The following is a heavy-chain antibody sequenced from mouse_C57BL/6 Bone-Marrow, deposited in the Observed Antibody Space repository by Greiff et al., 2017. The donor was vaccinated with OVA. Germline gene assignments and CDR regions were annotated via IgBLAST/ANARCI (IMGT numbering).Heavy chain of an antibody. CDR2: IHPNSGST. J-gene: IGHJ4*01. D-gene: IGHD1-1*01. CDR3: ARPLLLLRYPMDY. V-gene: IGHV1-64*01. CDR1: GYTFTSYW. Sequence: QVQLKQPGAELVKPGASVKLSCKASGYTFTSYWMHWVKQRPGQGLEWIGMIHPNSGSTNYNEKFKSKATLTVDKSSSTAYMQLSSLTSEDSAVYYCARPLLLLRYPMDYWGQGTSVTVSA.